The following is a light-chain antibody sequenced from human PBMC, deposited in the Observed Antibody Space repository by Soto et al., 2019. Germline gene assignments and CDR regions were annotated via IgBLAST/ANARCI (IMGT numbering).Light chain of an antibody. Sequence: EIVLTQSPGTLSLSPGERATLSCRASQSVSNRYLAWYQQKPGQAPRLLIYGASSRATGIPDRFSGSGSGTDFTLTINRLEPEDFAVYYCQQYGSPGTFGGGTKVEIK. CDR1: QSVSNRY. CDR3: QQYGSPGT. CDR2: GAS. J-gene: IGKJ4*01. V-gene: IGKV3-20*01.